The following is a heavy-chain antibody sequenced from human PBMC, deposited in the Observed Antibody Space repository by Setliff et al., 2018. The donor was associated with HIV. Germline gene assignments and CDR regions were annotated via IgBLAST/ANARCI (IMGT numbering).Heavy chain of an antibody. J-gene: IGHJ6*02. Sequence: ASVKVSCKASGYTLTTYGISWVRQAPGHGLEWMGWISPNFGHTKYAQKFLDRVTMTTDTATSRAYMELRSLRSDDTAVYFCARLGSGWSDSYYYAMDIWGQGTTVTVSS. CDR2: ISPNFGHT. CDR1: GYTLTTYG. D-gene: IGHD6-19*01. CDR3: ARLGSGWSDSYYYAMDI. V-gene: IGHV1-18*04.